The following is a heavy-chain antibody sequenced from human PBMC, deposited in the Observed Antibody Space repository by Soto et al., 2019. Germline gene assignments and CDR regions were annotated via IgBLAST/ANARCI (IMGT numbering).Heavy chain of an antibody. D-gene: IGHD4-17*01. V-gene: IGHV4-39*01. CDR2: ISYRGST. CDR3: ARSFGDYIFDS. CDR1: GGSISSYY. Sequence: SETLSLTCTVSGGSISSYYWGWVRQPPGMSLEWIGSISYRGSTYYSPSLKSRVTLSVDTSRNQFSLRLNSVTAADTAVYYCARSFGDYIFDSWDQGTLVTVSS. J-gene: IGHJ4*02.